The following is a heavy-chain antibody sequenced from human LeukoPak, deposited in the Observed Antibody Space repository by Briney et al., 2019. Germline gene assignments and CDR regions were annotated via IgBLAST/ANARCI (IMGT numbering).Heavy chain of an antibody. Sequence: GGSLRLSCAASGFDVSINYMNWIRQSPEKGLEWVSIIHNDGNTYYAHSVKGRFTVSRDNSKNTVSLQMDSLRVDDTAVYFCARGFLQLTPYYFDYWGQGSLVTVSS. CDR1: GFDVSINY. D-gene: IGHD1-1*01. CDR2: IHNDGNT. V-gene: IGHV3-66*01. CDR3: ARGFLQLTPYYFDY. J-gene: IGHJ4*02.